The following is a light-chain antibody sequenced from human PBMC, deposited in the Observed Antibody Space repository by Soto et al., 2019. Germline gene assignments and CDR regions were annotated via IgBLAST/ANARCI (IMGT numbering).Light chain of an antibody. CDR1: SSNIGAGYD. J-gene: IGLJ2*01. CDR2: RNT. CDR3: QSYDSSLSGVV. Sequence: SVLTQPPSVSGAPGQRVTISCTGSSSNIGAGYDVHWYQQLPGTAPKLLFYRNTNRPSGVPDRFSGSKSGTSASLAITGLQAEDEADYYCQSYDSSLSGVVFGGGTKVTVL. V-gene: IGLV1-40*01.